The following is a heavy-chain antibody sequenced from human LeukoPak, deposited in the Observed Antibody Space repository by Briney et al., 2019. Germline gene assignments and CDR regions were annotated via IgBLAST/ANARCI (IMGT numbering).Heavy chain of an antibody. CDR1: GGSISEYY. J-gene: IGHJ4*02. V-gene: IGHV4-59*01. CDR3: ARAYSSGWLYYFDY. Sequence: SETLSLTCTVSGGSISEYYWGWVRQPPGKGLEWIAFTSFSGNTNYNPSLKSRVTISVDTSKNQFSLKLSSVTAADTAVYYCARAYSSGWLYYFDYWGQGTLVTVSS. CDR2: TSFSGNT. D-gene: IGHD6-19*01.